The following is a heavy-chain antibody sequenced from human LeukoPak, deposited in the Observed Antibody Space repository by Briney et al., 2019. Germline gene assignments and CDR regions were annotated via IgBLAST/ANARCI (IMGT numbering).Heavy chain of an antibody. CDR1: GYTFTDLY. CDR3: ARHNYDFDFDY. V-gene: IGHV1-2*02. J-gene: IGHJ4*02. Sequence: ASVKVSCKASGYTFTDLYIHWVRQAPGQGLEWMGFLRTNTGGTSYAQKFQGRVTMTRDTSISTPYLELTSLTPDDTAVYFCARHNYDFDFDYWGQGTLVTVSS. D-gene: IGHD3-3*01. CDR2: LRTNTGGT.